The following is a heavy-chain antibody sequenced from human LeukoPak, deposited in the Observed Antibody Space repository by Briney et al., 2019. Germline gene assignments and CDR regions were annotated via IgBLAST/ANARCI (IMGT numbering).Heavy chain of an antibody. J-gene: IGHJ4*02. Sequence: GGSLRLSCAASGFTFSSYAMHWVRQAPGKGLEWVAVISYDGSNKYYADSVKGRFTISRDNSKNTLYLQMNSLRAEDTAVYYCAYHCSGGSCYGIVWGQGTLVTVSS. CDR3: AYHCSGGSCYGIV. D-gene: IGHD2-15*01. V-gene: IGHV3-30-3*01. CDR1: GFTFSSYA. CDR2: ISYDGSNK.